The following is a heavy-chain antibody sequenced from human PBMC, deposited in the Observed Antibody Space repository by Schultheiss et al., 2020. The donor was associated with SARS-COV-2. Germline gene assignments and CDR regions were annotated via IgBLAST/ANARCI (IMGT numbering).Heavy chain of an antibody. Sequence: ASVKVSCKASGYTFTSYDINWVRQATGQGLEWMGWMNPNSGNTGYAQKFQGRVTITGDMSTSTAHMELSSLRSEDTAVYYCAADGYGSGSYYNPHIFYGMDVWGQGTTVTVSS. CDR2: MNPNSGNT. CDR3: AADGYGSGSYYNPHIFYGMDV. V-gene: IGHV1-8*01. J-gene: IGHJ6*02. D-gene: IGHD3-10*01. CDR1: GYTFTSYD.